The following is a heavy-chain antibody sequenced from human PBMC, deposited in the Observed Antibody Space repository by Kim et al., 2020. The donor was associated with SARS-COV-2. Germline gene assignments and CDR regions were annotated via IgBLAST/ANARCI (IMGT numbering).Heavy chain of an antibody. CDR2: IKQDGSEK. CDR3: AREEVVYYDIWLGFDY. Sequence: GGSLRLSCAASGFTFSSYWMSWVRQAPGKGLEWVANIKQDGSEKYYVDSVKGRFTISRDNAKNSLYLQMNSLRAEDTAVYYCAREEVVYYDIWLGFDYWGQGTLVTVSS. V-gene: IGHV3-7*01. D-gene: IGHD3-9*01. J-gene: IGHJ4*02. CDR1: GFTFSSYW.